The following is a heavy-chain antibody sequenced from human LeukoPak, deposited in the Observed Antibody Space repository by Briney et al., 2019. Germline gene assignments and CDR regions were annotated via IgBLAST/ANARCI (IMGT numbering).Heavy chain of an antibody. V-gene: IGHV5-51*01. Sequence: PGESLKISCKGSGYSFTSYWIGWVRQMPGKGLEWMGIVYPGDSDTRYSPSFQGQVTISADKSISTAYLQWSSLKASDTAMYYCARRTYYDFWSGNRVFDYWGQGTLVTVSS. CDR2: VYPGDSDT. D-gene: IGHD3-3*01. J-gene: IGHJ4*01. CDR1: GYSFTSYW. CDR3: ARRTYYDFWSGNRVFDY.